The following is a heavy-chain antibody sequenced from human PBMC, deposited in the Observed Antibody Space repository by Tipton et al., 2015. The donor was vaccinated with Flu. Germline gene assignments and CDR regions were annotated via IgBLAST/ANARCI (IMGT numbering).Heavy chain of an antibody. J-gene: IGHJ4*02. CDR1: GDSISSDYY. V-gene: IGHV4-38-2*01. D-gene: IGHD6-19*01. CDR3: ARGSGHANAYVDY. CDR2: VSRTGST. Sequence: TLSLTCAVSGDSISSDYYWGWIRQFPGKGLEWIGTVSRTGSTIYNPSLKSRVTISIDTSKNQFSLKMKSVTATDMAVYYCARGSGHANAYVDYWGRGTLVTVSS.